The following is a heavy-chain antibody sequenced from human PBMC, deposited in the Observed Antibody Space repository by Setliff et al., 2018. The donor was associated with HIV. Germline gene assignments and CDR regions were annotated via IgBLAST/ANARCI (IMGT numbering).Heavy chain of an antibody. V-gene: IGHV3-23*01. CDR2: IGAAGYPT. D-gene: IGHD3-10*01. CDR1: GFTFSNYA. CDR3: AKVFAFGVDGFDI. Sequence: QTGGSLRLSCAASGFTFSNYAMGWVRQGPGKGLEWVSTIGAAGYPTHYAESVKGRFTISKDNSRNALYLQMNSLTDEDTAVYYCAKVFAFGVDGFDIWGQGTMVT. J-gene: IGHJ3*02.